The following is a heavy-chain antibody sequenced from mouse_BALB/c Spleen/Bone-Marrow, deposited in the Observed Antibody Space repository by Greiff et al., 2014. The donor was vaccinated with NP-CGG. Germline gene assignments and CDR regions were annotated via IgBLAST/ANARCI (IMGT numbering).Heavy chain of an antibody. Sequence: LVESGPELVKPGASVKMSCKASGYTFTSYVMHWVKQKPGQGLEWIGYINPYNDGTKYNEKFKGKATLTSDKSSSTACMEISSLTSEDSAVYYCARRGYRYDGFAYWGQGTLVTVSA. D-gene: IGHD2-14*01. CDR1: GYTFTSYV. CDR2: INPYNDGT. J-gene: IGHJ3*01. V-gene: IGHV1-14*01. CDR3: ARRGYRYDGFAY.